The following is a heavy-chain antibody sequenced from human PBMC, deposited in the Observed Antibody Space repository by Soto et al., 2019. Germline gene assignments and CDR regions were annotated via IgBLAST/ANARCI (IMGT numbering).Heavy chain of an antibody. V-gene: IGHV3-72*01. CDR2: IRDKVKSYTA. D-gene: IGHD3-9*01. Sequence: PGGSLRLSCAASGFRFSDHYMDWVRQASGKGLEWVGRIRDKVKSYTAEYAASVKGRFTVSRDDSKNSLYLEMNSLKIEDTALYYCVRAGTGFQLDYWGQGTLVTVS. J-gene: IGHJ4*02. CDR1: GFRFSDHY. CDR3: VRAGTGFQLDY.